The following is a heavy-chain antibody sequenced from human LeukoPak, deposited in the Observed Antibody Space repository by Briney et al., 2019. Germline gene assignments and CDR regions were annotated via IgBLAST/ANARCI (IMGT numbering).Heavy chain of an antibody. Sequence: SETLSLTCSVPSDKISSYYWNWIRQPAGKGLEWVGRIFTTGTTNYSPSLKSRVTISIDRSKNQFYLNLSSVTAADTAVYYCARGVTLFGGHYMDVWGKGTTLGVSS. J-gene: IGHJ6*03. CDR1: SDKISSYY. D-gene: IGHD3-3*01. V-gene: IGHV4-4*07. CDR2: IFTTGTT. CDR3: ARGVTLFGGHYMDV.